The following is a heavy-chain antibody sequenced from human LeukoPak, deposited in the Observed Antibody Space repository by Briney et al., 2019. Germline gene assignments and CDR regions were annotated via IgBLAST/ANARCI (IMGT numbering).Heavy chain of an antibody. Sequence: GESLKFSCQGSGYNFPISWIGWVRQTPGQGLEWMGIIYPDDSNTIYGPSFQGQVTISADKSITTAYLEWSSLKAWDTAIYYCARQGAAGKYYYYYMDVGGKGTTVTVSS. CDR2: IYPDDSNT. D-gene: IGHD6-13*01. CDR1: GYNFPISW. J-gene: IGHJ6*03. CDR3: ARQGAAGKYYYYYMDV. V-gene: IGHV5-51*01.